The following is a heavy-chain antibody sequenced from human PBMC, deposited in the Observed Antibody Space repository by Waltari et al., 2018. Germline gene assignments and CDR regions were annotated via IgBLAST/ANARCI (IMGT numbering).Heavy chain of an antibody. CDR3: AKDRCTDTNCPPLFDY. Sequence: QVQLQESGPGLVKPSETLSLNCRVSGDSISSYYWSWNRPFAGKGLEWIGRISSTGNTNYNPSLKSRVTMSVDTSNNQFSLKLSSVTAADTAVYYCAKDRCTDTNCPPLFDYWGQGTLVTVSS. CDR2: ISSTGNT. CDR1: GDSISSYY. D-gene: IGHD2-8*02. V-gene: IGHV4-4*07. J-gene: IGHJ4*02.